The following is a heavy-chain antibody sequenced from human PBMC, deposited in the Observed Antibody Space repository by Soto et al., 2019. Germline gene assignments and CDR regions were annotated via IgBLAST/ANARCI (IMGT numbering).Heavy chain of an antibody. Sequence: QVQLVESGGGVVQPGRSLRLSCAASVFTFSSYAMHWLRQAPGKGLEWVAVISYDGSNKYYADSVKGRFTISRDNSKNTLYLQMNSLRAEDTAVYYCARPLWRDDYNWGYFDLWGRGTLVTVSS. CDR2: ISYDGSNK. D-gene: IGHD4-4*01. CDR3: ARPLWRDDYNWGYFDL. V-gene: IGHV3-30-3*01. CDR1: VFTFSSYA. J-gene: IGHJ2*01.